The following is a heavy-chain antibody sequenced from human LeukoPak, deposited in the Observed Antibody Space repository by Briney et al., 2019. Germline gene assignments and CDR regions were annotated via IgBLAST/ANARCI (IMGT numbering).Heavy chain of an antibody. Sequence: SQTLSLTCTVSGGSISSGGYYWSWIRRHPGKGLEWIGYIYYSGSTYYNPSLKSRVTISVDTSKNQFSLKLSSVTAADTAVYYCASFRELTGYPAGDYWGQGTLVTVSS. D-gene: IGHD3-9*01. CDR2: IYYSGST. CDR3: ASFRELTGYPAGDY. V-gene: IGHV4-31*03. J-gene: IGHJ4*02. CDR1: GGSISSGGYY.